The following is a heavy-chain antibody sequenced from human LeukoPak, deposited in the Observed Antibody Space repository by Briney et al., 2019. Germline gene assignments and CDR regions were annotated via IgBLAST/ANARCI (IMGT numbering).Heavy chain of an antibody. CDR3: ASYGDSKNGWFDP. D-gene: IGHD4-17*01. Sequence: TSETLSLTCAVYGGSFSGYYWSWIRQPPGKGLEWIGEINHSGSTNYNPSLKSRVTISVDTSKNQFSLKLSSVTAADTAVYYCASYGDSKNGWFDPWGQGTLVTVSS. J-gene: IGHJ5*02. CDR2: INHSGST. CDR1: GGSFSGYY. V-gene: IGHV4-34*01.